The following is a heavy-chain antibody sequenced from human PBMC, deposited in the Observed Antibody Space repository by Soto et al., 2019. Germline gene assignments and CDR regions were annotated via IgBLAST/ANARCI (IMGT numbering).Heavy chain of an antibody. D-gene: IGHD3-10*01. CDR2: IKQDGSEK. Sequence: PGGSLRLSCAASGFTFSSYWMSWVRQAPGKGLEWVANIKQDGSEKYYVDSVKGRFTISRDNAKSSLYLQMNSLRAEDTAVYYCARVPLLWFGESYFDYWGQGTLVTVSS. CDR1: GFTFSSYW. J-gene: IGHJ4*02. CDR3: ARVPLLWFGESYFDY. V-gene: IGHV3-7*01.